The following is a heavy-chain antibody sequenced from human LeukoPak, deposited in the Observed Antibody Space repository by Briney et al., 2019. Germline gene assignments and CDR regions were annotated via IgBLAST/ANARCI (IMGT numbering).Heavy chain of an antibody. J-gene: IGHJ3*02. Sequence: GASVTVSCKASTYTFTAYYMHWVRQAPGHGLEWMGRINPNSGDTVFGENFQGRVTMTRDTSISTAYMEMRGLRSDDTAVYYCAREGAISDAFDIWGQGTMVTVSS. V-gene: IGHV1-2*06. CDR3: AREGAISDAFDI. CDR1: TYTFTAYY. CDR2: INPNSGDT.